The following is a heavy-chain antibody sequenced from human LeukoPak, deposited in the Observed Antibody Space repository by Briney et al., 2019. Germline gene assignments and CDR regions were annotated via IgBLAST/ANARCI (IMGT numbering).Heavy chain of an antibody. J-gene: IGHJ4*02. CDR2: IFTDSGTDYS. CDR1: GFTFSSYA. Sequence: GGSLRLSCAASGFTFSSYAMSWVRQAPGKRLEWGSVIFTDSGTDYSYYADSVKGRFTISRDSSENTVYLQMNPLTTEDTAMYYCARAPGGLLWFGQLLWSQGTLVTVSS. D-gene: IGHD3-10*01. CDR3: ARAPGGLLWFGQLL. V-gene: IGHV3-23*03.